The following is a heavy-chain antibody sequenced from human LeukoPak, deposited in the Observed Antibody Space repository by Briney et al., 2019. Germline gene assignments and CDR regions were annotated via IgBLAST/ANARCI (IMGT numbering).Heavy chain of an antibody. CDR2: ISGRGGRT. J-gene: IGHJ4*02. CDR3: AKVILASGTNY. Sequence: PGGSLRLSCAASGITFSNSAMSWVRQAPGRGLEWVSGISGRGGRTYYADYVKGRFTISRDNSKNTLYLQMNSLRAEDTAVYYCAKVILASGTNYWGQGTLVTVSS. CDR1: GITFSNSA. V-gene: IGHV3-23*01. D-gene: IGHD2-8*01.